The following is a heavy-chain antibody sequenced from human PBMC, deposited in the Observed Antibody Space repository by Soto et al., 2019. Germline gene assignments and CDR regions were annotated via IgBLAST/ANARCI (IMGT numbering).Heavy chain of an antibody. J-gene: IGHJ4*02. Sequence: GGSLRLSCAASGFTFSSYGMHCVRQAPGKGLEWVAVISYDGSNKYYADSVKGRFTISRDNSKNTLYLQMNSLRAEDTAVYYCAKDRGNMAKGSSWYGYFDYWGQGTLVTVSS. CDR2: ISYDGSNK. V-gene: IGHV3-30*18. CDR3: AKDRGNMAKGSSWYGYFDY. D-gene: IGHD6-13*01. CDR1: GFTFSSYG.